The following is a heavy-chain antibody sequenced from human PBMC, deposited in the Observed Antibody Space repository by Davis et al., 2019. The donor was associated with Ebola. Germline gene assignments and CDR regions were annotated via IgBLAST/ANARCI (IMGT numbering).Heavy chain of an antibody. CDR1: GFTFTTYW. J-gene: IGHJ4*02. V-gene: IGHV3-7*03. CDR3: ARAPPYSKAGSSGWYWNY. CDR2: INQDGSEK. Sequence: GGSLRLSCAASGFTFTTYWMSWVRQAPGKGLEWLANINQDGSEKQYVDSVKGRFTISRDNAKNSLYLQMNSLRAEDTAVYYCARAPPYSKAGSSGWYWNYWGQGTLVTVSS. D-gene: IGHD6-19*01.